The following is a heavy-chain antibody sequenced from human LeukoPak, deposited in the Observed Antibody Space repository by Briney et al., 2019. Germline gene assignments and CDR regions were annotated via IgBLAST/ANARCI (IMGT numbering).Heavy chain of an antibody. CDR2: INHSGST. CDR3: ARGFRIVSRFDY. V-gene: IGHV4-34*01. CDR1: GGSFSGYY. Sequence: SETLSLICAVYGGSFSGYYWSWIRQPPGKGLEWIGEINHSGSTNYNPSLKSRVTISVDTSKNQFSLKLSSVTAADTAVYYCARGFRIVSRFDYWGQGTLVTVSS. J-gene: IGHJ4*02. D-gene: IGHD2-15*01.